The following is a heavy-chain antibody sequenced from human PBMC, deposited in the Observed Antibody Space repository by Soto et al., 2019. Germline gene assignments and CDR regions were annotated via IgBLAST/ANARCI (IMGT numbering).Heavy chain of an antibody. CDR3: ARAGGLRFLEWPPPFYFDH. CDR1: GGSISSGDYY. Sequence: QVQLQESGPGLVKPSQTLSLTCTVSGGSISSGDYYWSWIRQPPGQGLGWVGYIYYSGSTYYNPSLKRLFTISAETSKNQFSLKQSSVTAADTPVYYCARAGGLRFLEWPPPFYFDHWGQGTLVTVSS. V-gene: IGHV4-30-4*01. J-gene: IGHJ4*02. D-gene: IGHD3-3*01. CDR2: IYYSGST.